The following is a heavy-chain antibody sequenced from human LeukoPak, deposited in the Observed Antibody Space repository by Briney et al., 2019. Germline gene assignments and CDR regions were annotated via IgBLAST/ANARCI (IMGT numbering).Heavy chain of an antibody. CDR2: IYYSGST. J-gene: IGHJ4*02. V-gene: IGHV4-59*08. CDR3: ARFLRDGYNSGFFDY. CDR1: GGSISSYY. Sequence: PSETLSLTCTVSGGSISSYYWSWIRQPPGKGLEWIGYIYYSGSTNYNPSLKSRVTISVDTSKNQFSLKLSSVTAADTAVYYCARFLRDGYNSGFFDYWGQGTLVTVSS. D-gene: IGHD5-24*01.